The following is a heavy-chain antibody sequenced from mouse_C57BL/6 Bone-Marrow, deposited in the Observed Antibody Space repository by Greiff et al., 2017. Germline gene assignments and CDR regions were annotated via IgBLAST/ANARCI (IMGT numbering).Heavy chain of an antibody. CDR1: GFTFSDYG. D-gene: IGHD1-1*01. J-gene: IGHJ4*01. CDR3: ARHGLLRDYAMDY. V-gene: IGHV5-15*01. Sequence: EVKLMESGGGLVQPGGSLKLSCAASGFTFSDYGMAWVRQAPRKGPEWVAFISNLAYSIYYADTVTGRFTISRENAKNTLYREMSSLRSEDTAMYYCARHGLLRDYAMDYWGQGTSVTVSS. CDR2: ISNLAYSI.